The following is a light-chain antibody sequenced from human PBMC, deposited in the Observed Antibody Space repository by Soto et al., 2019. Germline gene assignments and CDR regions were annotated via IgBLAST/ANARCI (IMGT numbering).Light chain of an antibody. CDR2: EVS. Sequence: QSVLTQPASVSGSPGQSITISCTGTSSDVGDYNYVSWYQQHPGKAPKLMIYEVSNRPSEISNRFSGSKSGNTASLTISGLQAEDEADYYCSSYTSSSTLVFGTGTKVTVL. J-gene: IGLJ1*01. CDR1: SSDVGDYNY. CDR3: SSYTSSSTLV. V-gene: IGLV2-14*01.